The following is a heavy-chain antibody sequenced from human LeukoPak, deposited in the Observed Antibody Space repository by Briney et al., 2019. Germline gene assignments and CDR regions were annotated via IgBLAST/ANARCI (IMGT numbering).Heavy chain of an antibody. CDR1: GFTFSSYG. D-gene: IGHD3-9*01. J-gene: IGHJ4*02. CDR3: ARTYYDILTGCNPYFDY. Sequence: MSGGSLRLSCAASGFTFSSYGMSWVRQAPGKGLEWVSSISSSSSYIYYADSVKGRFTISRDNAKNLLYLQMNSLRAEDTAVYYCARTYYDILTGCNPYFDYWGQGILVTVSS. V-gene: IGHV3-21*01. CDR2: ISSSSSYI.